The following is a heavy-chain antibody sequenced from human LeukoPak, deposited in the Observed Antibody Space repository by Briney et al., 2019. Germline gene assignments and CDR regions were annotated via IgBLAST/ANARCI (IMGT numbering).Heavy chain of an antibody. CDR3: AKWARISIFGVVTDYYYHYMDV. J-gene: IGHJ6*03. D-gene: IGHD3-3*01. CDR2: INNSGRST. CDR1: GFTFSSYS. V-gene: IGHV3-23*01. Sequence: GGSLRFSCAASGFTFSSYSMSWVRQAPGKGLEWVSTINNSGRSTNYAVKGRFTISRDTSKNTVYLQMNSLSPEDTAVYYCAKWARISIFGVVTDYYYHYMDVWGKGTTVTVSS.